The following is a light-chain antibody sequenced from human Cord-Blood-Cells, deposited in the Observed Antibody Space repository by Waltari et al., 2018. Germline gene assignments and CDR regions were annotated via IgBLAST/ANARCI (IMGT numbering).Light chain of an antibody. CDR1: SSNIGSNT. CDR2: SNN. J-gene: IGLJ2*01. V-gene: IGLV1-44*01. Sequence: QSVLTQPPSASGTPGQRVTIPCSGSSSNIGSNTVTWYQQLPGTAPKLLIYSNNQRPSGVPVRFSGSKSGTSASLAISGLQSEDEADYYCAAWDDSLNGPVFGGGTKLTVL. CDR3: AAWDDSLNGPV.